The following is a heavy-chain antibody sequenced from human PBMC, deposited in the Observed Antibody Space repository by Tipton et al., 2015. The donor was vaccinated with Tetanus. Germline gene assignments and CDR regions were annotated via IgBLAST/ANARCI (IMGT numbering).Heavy chain of an antibody. CDR1: GGSISSGGYY. CDR2: IYYSGST. V-gene: IGHV4-31*03. D-gene: IGHD1-26*01. J-gene: IGHJ4*02. Sequence: TLSLTCTVSGGSISSGGYYWTWIRQHPGKGLEWIGDIYYSGSTYYNPSLKSRVIISVDTSKNQFPVNLNSVTAADTAVYYCARDQARGARGWNYFDYWGQGALVTVSS. CDR3: ARDQARGARGWNYFDY.